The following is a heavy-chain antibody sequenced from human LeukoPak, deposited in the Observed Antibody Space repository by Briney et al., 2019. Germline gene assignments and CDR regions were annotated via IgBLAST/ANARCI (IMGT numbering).Heavy chain of an antibody. CDR2: INPNSGGT. J-gene: IGHJ5*02. V-gene: IGHV1-2*02. CDR1: GYTFTGYY. CDR3: ARVGGSGSYRSNWFDP. Sequence: ASVKVSCKASGYTFTGYYMHWVRQAPGQGLEWMGWINPNSGGTTYAQKFQGRVTMTRDTSISTAYMELSRLRSDDTAVYYCARVGGSGSYRSNWFDPWGQGTLVTVSS. D-gene: IGHD3-10*01.